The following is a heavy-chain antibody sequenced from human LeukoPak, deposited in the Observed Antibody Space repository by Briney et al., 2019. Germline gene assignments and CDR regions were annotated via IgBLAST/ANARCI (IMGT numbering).Heavy chain of an antibody. Sequence: ASVKVSCKASGDTFTTYYIHWVRKAPEQGLDWMEIINPSGDSTSYAQKFQGRVTMTRDTSTSTVYMELSSLRSEDTAVYYCAIAAIRYCSSSSCYKGFLDCWGQGTLVTVSS. J-gene: IGHJ4*02. CDR2: INPSGDST. CDR1: GDTFTTYY. CDR3: AIAAIRYCSSSSCYKGFLDC. V-gene: IGHV1-46*01. D-gene: IGHD2-2*01.